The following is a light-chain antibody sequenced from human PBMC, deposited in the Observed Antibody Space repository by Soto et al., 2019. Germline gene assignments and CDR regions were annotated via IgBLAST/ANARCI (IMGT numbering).Light chain of an antibody. CDR1: QSVTSSY. V-gene: IGKV3-20*01. CDR2: GAS. J-gene: IGKJ2*01. CDR3: QQYVRSPYT. Sequence: EIVLTQSPGTLYLSPGERATLSCRARQSVTSSYLAWYQQKPGQAPRLLNYGASSRATGIPDRFSDSWSGTDFTLPIRRLEPEDVAVYYCQQYVRSPYTFGQGTKLEIK.